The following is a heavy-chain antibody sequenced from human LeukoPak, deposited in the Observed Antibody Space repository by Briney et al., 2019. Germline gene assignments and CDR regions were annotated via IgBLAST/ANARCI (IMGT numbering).Heavy chain of an antibody. Sequence: PGGSLRLSCTASGFTFDDYAMSWVRQAPGKGLEWIGRIKSKTDGGTTAYAAPVKGRFTISRDDSTDTLYLQLNSLKTEDTAIYYCTTDPRNGYYFDYWGQGTLVTVSS. V-gene: IGHV3-15*01. D-gene: IGHD1-1*01. CDR3: TTDPRNGYYFDY. J-gene: IGHJ4*02. CDR1: GFTFDDYA. CDR2: IKSKTDGGTT.